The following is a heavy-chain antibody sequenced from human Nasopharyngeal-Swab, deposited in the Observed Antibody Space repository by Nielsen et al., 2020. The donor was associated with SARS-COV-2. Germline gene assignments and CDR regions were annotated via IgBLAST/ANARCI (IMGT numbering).Heavy chain of an antibody. CDR1: GFTVSSKY. CDR2: ISSDSST. Sequence: GESLKISCAASGFTVSSKYMSWVRQAPGKGLKWVSLISSDSSTYYADSVKGRFTISRDNSKNTLSLQMNSLRADDTAVYYCAKRSNSSGWYSPFDYWGQGTLVSVSS. CDR3: AKRSNSSGWYSPFDY. D-gene: IGHD6-19*01. J-gene: IGHJ4*02. V-gene: IGHV3-53*01.